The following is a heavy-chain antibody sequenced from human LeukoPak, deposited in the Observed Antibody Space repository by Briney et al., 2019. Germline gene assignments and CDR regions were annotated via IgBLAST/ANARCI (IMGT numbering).Heavy chain of an antibody. V-gene: IGHV5-51*01. CDR1: GFSFTSYW. CDR2: IYPSDSDT. J-gene: IGHJ4*02. D-gene: IGHD6-6*01. Sequence: GESLKISCKGSGFSFTSYWIGWVRQMPGKGLEWMGIIYPSDSDTTYSPSFQGQVTISADKSISTAYLQRSSLKASDTAMYYCARPGSSSVTYFDYWGQGTLVTVSS. CDR3: ARPGSSSVTYFDY.